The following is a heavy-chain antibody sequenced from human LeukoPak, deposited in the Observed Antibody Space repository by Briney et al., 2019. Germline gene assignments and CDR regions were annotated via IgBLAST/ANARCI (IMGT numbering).Heavy chain of an antibody. D-gene: IGHD4-17*01. CDR2: ISGSGGST. J-gene: IGHJ4*02. V-gene: IGHV3-23*01. CDR3: ARDKDGDDYGDSYYFDY. Sequence: GGSLRLSCAASGFTFSSYAMSWVRQAPGKGLEWVSAISGSGGSTYYADSVKGRFTISRDNAKNSLYLQMNSLRVEDTAMYYCARDKDGDDYGDSYYFDYWGQGTLVTVSS. CDR1: GFTFSSYA.